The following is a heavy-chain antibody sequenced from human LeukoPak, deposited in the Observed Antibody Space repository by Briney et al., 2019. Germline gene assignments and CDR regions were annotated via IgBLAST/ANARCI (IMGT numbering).Heavy chain of an antibody. CDR2: TYTSGST. D-gene: IGHD6-13*01. CDR3: ARVSSSWYQDWYFDL. CDR1: GGSISSYD. Sequence: TTSETLSLTCTVSGGSISSYDWSWIRQPAGKGLEWIGRTYTSGSTNYNPSLKSRVTMSVDMSKNQFSLKLSSMIAADTAVYYCARVSSSWYQDWYFDLWGRGTLVTVPS. J-gene: IGHJ2*01. V-gene: IGHV4-4*07.